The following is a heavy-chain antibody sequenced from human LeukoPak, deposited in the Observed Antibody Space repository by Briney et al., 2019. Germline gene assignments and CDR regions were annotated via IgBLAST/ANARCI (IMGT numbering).Heavy chain of an antibody. D-gene: IGHD3-22*01. Sequence: ASVKVSCRASGYTFTSYYMHWVRQAPGQGLEWMGIINPSGGSTSYAQKFQGRVTMTRDTSTSTVYMELSSLRSEDTAVYYCARDPVYYDSSGYLDYWGQGTLVTVSS. CDR2: INPSGGST. CDR1: GYTFTSYY. V-gene: IGHV1-46*01. CDR3: ARDPVYYDSSGYLDY. J-gene: IGHJ4*02.